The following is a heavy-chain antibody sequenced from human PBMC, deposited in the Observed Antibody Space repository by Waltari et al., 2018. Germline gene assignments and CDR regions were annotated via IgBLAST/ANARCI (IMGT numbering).Heavy chain of an antibody. CDR3: AKDRTGTFDY. Sequence: EVQLLESGGGLVQPGGSLRLSCAASGFTFSNYAMAWVRQAPGRGLEWVSAIVGTGDTTYYADSVTGRFTISRDNSKNTVYLQMNSLRAEDTAVYYCAKDRTGTFDYRGQGTLVTVSS. J-gene: IGHJ4*02. D-gene: IGHD1-1*01. CDR1: GFTFSNYA. V-gene: IGHV3-23*01. CDR2: IVGTGDTT.